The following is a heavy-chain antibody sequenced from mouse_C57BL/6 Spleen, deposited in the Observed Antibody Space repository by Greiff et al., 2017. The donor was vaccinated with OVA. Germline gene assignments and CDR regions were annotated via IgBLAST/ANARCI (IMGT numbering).Heavy chain of an antibody. CDR1: GFNIKDDY. D-gene: IGHD1-1*01. J-gene: IGHJ4*01. CDR3: TTGYCSSYDAMDY. CDR2: IDPENGDT. Sequence: VQLQQSGAELVRPGASVKLSCTASGFNIKDDYMHWVKQRPEQGLEWIGWIDPENGDTEYASKFQGKATITADTSSNTAYLQLSSLTSEDTAVYYCTTGYCSSYDAMDYWGQGTSVTVSS. V-gene: IGHV14-4*01.